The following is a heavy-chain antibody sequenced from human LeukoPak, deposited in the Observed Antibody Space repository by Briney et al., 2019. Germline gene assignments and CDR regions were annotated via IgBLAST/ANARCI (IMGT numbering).Heavy chain of an antibody. CDR1: GFTFSSYW. CDR3: ARAGTGYYDFWSGYYTSVYFDY. V-gene: IGHV3-74*01. CDR2: INSDGSST. D-gene: IGHD3-3*01. Sequence: GGSLRLSCAASGFTFSSYWMHWVRQAPGKGLVWVSRINSDGSSTSYADSVRGRFTISRDNAKNTLYLQMNSLRAEDTAVYYCARAGTGYYDFWSGYYTSVYFDYWGQGTLVTVSS. J-gene: IGHJ4*02.